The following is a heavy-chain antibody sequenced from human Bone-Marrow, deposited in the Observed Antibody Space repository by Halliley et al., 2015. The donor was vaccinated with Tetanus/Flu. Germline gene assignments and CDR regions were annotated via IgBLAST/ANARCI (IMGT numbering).Heavy chain of an antibody. V-gene: IGHV3-30-3*01. Sequence: SLRLSCDGSGFTFSHYAINWVRQAPGKGLEWVAVISSDGSVKFYADSVRGRFTVSRDMSKNTFYLEMDSLTADDTAVYHCARENHYGRGVFAAYDVWGQGTMVTVSS. D-gene: IGHD2-8*01. CDR1: GFTFSHYA. CDR3: ARENHYGRGVFAAYDV. CDR2: ISSDGSVK. J-gene: IGHJ3*01.